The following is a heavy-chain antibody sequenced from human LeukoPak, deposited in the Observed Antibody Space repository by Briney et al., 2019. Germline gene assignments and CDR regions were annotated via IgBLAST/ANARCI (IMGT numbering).Heavy chain of an antibody. D-gene: IGHD2-2*01. CDR3: AKGDIVVVPAAISQSGYMDV. V-gene: IGHV3-23*01. J-gene: IGHJ6*03. CDR1: GFTFSSYA. Sequence: GGSLRLSCAASGFTFSSYAMSWVRQAPGKGLEWVSAISGSGGSTYYADSVKGRFTISRDNSKNTLYLQMNSLRAEDTAVYYCAKGDIVVVPAAISQSGYMDVWGKGTTVTVSS. CDR2: ISGSGGST.